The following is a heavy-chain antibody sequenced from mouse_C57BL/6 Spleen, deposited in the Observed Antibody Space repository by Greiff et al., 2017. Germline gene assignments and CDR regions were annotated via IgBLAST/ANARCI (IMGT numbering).Heavy chain of an antibody. D-gene: IGHD1-1*01. CDR2: IDPEDGDT. CDR1: GFNIKDYY. Sequence: VTLKESGAELVRPGASVKLSCTASGFNIKDYYMHWVKQRPEQGLEWIGRIDPEDGDTEYAPKFQGKATMTADTSSNTAYLQLSSLTSEDTAVYYCTSYYYGSRPWFAYWGQGTLVTVSA. CDR3: TSYYYGSRPWFAY. J-gene: IGHJ3*01. V-gene: IGHV14-1*01.